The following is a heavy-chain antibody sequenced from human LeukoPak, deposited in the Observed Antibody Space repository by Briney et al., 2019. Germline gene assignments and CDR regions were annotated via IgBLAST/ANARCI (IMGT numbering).Heavy chain of an antibody. V-gene: IGHV7-4-1*02. D-gene: IGHD6-13*01. Sequence: GASVKVSCKASGYTFTSYAMNWVRQAPGQGLEWMGWINTNTGNPTYAQGFTGRFVFSLDTSVSTAYLQISSLKAEDTAVYYCARVLYGGSSWYGTPGFDPWGQGTLVTVSS. CDR2: INTNTGNP. J-gene: IGHJ5*02. CDR1: GYTFTSYA. CDR3: ARVLYGGSSWYGTPGFDP.